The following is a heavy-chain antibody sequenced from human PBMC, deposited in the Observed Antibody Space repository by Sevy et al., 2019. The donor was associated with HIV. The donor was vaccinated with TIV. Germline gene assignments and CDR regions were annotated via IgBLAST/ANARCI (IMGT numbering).Heavy chain of an antibody. V-gene: IGHV3-30*02. CDR3: AHETFGRFES. CDR2: VHFDGNEK. J-gene: IGHJ4*02. CDR1: GFSFSSYG. D-gene: IGHD3-16*01. Sequence: GGSLRLSCAASGFSFSSYGMHWVRQPLGKGLEWVAFVHFDGNEKWYADSGKGRFTISRDNSKSTIFLQMDSLRIEDTAVYYCAHETFGRFESWGQGTLVTVSS.